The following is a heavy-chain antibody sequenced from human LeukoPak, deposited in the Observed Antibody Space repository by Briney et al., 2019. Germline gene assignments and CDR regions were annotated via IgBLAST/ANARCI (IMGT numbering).Heavy chain of an antibody. V-gene: IGHV4-30-2*01. CDR1: GGSISSGDYY. D-gene: IGHD2-2*01. CDR3: ARGRGYCSSTSCSTMDWFDP. J-gene: IGHJ5*02. CDR2: IYHSGST. Sequence: SQTLSLTCTVSGGSISSGDYYWSWIRQPPGKGLEWIGYIYHSGSTYYNPSLKSRVTISVDRSKNQFSLKLSSVTAADTAVYYCARGRGYCSSTSCSTMDWFDPWGQGTLVTVSS.